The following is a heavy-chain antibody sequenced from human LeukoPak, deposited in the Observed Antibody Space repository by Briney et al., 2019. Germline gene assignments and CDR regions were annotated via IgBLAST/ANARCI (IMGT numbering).Heavy chain of an antibody. D-gene: IGHD6-19*01. CDR2: IYYSGST. V-gene: IGHV4-59*01. CDR3: ARAPRGSGWRLSDY. J-gene: IGHJ4*02. CDR1: GGSISSYY. Sequence: SETLSLTCTVSGGSISSYYWSWIRQPPGKGLEWIGYIYYSGSTNYNPSLKSRVTISVDTSKNQFSLKLSSVTAADTAVYYCARAPRGSGWRLSDYWGQGTLVTVSS.